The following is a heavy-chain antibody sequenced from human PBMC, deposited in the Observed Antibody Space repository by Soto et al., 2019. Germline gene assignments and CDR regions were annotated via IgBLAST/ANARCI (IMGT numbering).Heavy chain of an antibody. CDR3: ARDRCTSPSCRWFDP. Sequence: QVQLVQSGAEEKKPGASVKVSCKASGYIFTNYAIHWVRQAPGQRLEWMGWINAGNGNTKYSQKFQGSVTITRDTSESTVYMELRSLKSDDTAMYYCARDRCTSPSCRWFDPWGQGTLVTVSS. J-gene: IGHJ5*02. CDR2: INAGNGNT. V-gene: IGHV1-3*05. CDR1: GYIFTNYA. D-gene: IGHD2-2*01.